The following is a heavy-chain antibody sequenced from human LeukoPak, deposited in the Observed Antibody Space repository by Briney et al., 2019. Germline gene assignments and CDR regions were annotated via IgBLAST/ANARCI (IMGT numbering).Heavy chain of an antibody. D-gene: IGHD4-23*01. J-gene: IGHJ4*02. CDR1: GFTVSSNY. V-gene: IGHV3-53*01. Sequence: GGSLRLSCAASGFTVSSNYMSWVRQAPGKGLEWASVIYSDGNTYYADSVKGRFTISRDISKNTLYLQMDSLRAEDTAVYYCARDLGGPFDFWGQGTLVTVSP. CDR2: IYSDGNT. CDR3: ARDLGGPFDF.